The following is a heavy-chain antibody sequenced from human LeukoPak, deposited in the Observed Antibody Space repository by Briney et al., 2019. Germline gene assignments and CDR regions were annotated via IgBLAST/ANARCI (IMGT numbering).Heavy chain of an antibody. Sequence: SETLSLTCAVSGGSIISSNWWSWVRQPPGKGLEWIGEIYHSGSTNYKPSLKSRVTISVDKSKNQFSLELSSVTAADTAVYYCARLKATVSIHAYFDYWGQGTLVTVSS. CDR3: ARLKATVSIHAYFDY. D-gene: IGHD4-17*01. J-gene: IGHJ4*02. V-gene: IGHV4-4*02. CDR1: GGSIISSNW. CDR2: IYHSGST.